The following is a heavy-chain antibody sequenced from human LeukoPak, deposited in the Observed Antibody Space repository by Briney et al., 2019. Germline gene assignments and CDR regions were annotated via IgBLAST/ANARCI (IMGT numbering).Heavy chain of an antibody. D-gene: IGHD2-8*01. V-gene: IGHV3-33*01. CDR3: ARDIVLMVYATNGMDV. CDR2: IWYDGSNK. Sequence: PGGSLRLSCAASGFTFSSYGMHWVRQAPGKGLEWVAVIWYDGSNKYYADSVEGRFTISRDNSKNTLYLQMNSLRAEDTAVYYCARDIVLMVYATNGMDVWGQGTTVTVSS. CDR1: GFTFSSYG. J-gene: IGHJ6*02.